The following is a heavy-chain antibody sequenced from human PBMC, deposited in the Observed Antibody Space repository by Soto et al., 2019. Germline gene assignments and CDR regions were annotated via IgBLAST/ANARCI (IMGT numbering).Heavy chain of an antibody. CDR1: GYTFSNYD. Sequence: QVQLVQSGAEVKKPGASVKVSCKASGYTFSNYDINWVRQATGQGLEWMGWMNPNSGNTGYAQKFQGRVSMTWNNSISTAYMELNSMSSDDTAVYYCGRGRMEDYWGQGTRVTVSS. V-gene: IGHV1-8*01. J-gene: IGHJ4*02. D-gene: IGHD1-1*01. CDR2: MNPNSGNT. CDR3: GRGRMEDY.